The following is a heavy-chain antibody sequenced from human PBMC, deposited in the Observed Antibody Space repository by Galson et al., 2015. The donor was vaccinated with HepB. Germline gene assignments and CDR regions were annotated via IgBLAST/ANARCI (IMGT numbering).Heavy chain of an antibody. CDR2: INPNSGGT. D-gene: IGHD2-21*01. CDR1: GYTFTGYY. J-gene: IGHJ6*02. Sequence: SVKVSCKASGYTFTGYYMHWVRQAPGQGLEWMGWINPNSGGTNYAQKFQGWVTMTRDTSISAAYMELSRLRSDDTAVYYCARDSAIEGYYYYYGMDVWGQGTTVTVSS. V-gene: IGHV1-2*04. CDR3: ARDSAIEGYYYYYGMDV.